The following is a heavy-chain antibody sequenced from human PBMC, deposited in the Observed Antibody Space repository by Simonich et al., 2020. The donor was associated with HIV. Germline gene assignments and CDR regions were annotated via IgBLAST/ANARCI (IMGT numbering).Heavy chain of an antibody. J-gene: IGHJ6*03. CDR2: IYYSGST. CDR1: GGSISSSSYY. V-gene: IGHV4-39*01. CDR3: AAMPYYYYYMDV. Sequence: QLQLQESGPGLVKPSETLSLTCTVSGGSISSSSYYWGWIRQPPGKGLEWIGSIYYSGSTHYNPALKSRVTISVDTSKNHFSLKLSSVTAADTAVYYCAAMPYYYYYMDVWGKGTTVTVSS. D-gene: IGHD2-2*01.